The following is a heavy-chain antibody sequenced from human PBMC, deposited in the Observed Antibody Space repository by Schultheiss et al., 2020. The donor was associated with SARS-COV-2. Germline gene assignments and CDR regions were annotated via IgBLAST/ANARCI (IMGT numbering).Heavy chain of an antibody. V-gene: IGHV3-64*04. CDR2: ISSNGGST. Sequence: GESLKISCAASGFTFSSYAMHWVRQAPGKGLEYVSAISSNGGSTYYADSVKGRFTISRDNSKNTLYLQMNSLRAEDTAVYYCARVKRGMGMDVWGQGTTVTVSS. J-gene: IGHJ6*02. D-gene: IGHD3-16*01. CDR3: ARVKRGMGMDV. CDR1: GFTFSSYA.